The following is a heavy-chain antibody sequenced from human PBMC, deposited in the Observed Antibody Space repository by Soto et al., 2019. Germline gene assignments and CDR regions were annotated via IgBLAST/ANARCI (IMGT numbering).Heavy chain of an antibody. CDR3: ARDDIAAAGTALDY. V-gene: IGHV1-69*08. D-gene: IGHD6-13*01. Sequence: QVQLVQSGAEVKKPGSSVKVSCTASGGTFSSYTISWVRQAPGQGLEWMGRIIPILGIANYAQKFQGRVTITADKSTSTAYMELSSLRSEDTAVYYCARDDIAAAGTALDYWGQGTLVTVSS. J-gene: IGHJ4*02. CDR1: GGTFSSYT. CDR2: IIPILGIA.